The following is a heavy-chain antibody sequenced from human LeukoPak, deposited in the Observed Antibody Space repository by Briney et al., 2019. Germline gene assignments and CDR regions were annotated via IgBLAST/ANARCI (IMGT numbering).Heavy chain of an antibody. CDR3: ASERQGYCSSTSCYTTDNWFDP. V-gene: IGHV1-69*05. D-gene: IGHD2-2*02. Sequence: GSSVKVSCKASGGTFSSYAISWVRQAPGQGLEWMGGIIPIFGTANYAQKFQGGVTITTDESTSTAYMELSSLRSEDTAVYYCASERQGYCSSTSCYTTDNWFDPWGQGTLVTVSS. J-gene: IGHJ5*02. CDR1: GGTFSSYA. CDR2: IIPIFGTA.